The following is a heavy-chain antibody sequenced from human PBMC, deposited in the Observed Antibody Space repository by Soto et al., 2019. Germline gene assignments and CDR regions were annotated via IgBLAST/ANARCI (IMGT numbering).Heavy chain of an antibody. CDR2: IYYSGSA. CDR3: ARQLNSGAAAEDYGMDV. J-gene: IGHJ6*02. D-gene: IGHD6-13*01. CDR1: GGAISSGDYY. V-gene: IGHV4-39*01. Sequence: QLQLQESGPGLVRPSETLSLTCTVSGGAISSGDYYWGWIRQPPGKGLEWMGTIYYSGSAYYNPSRTSRVTISVDTSKNQFALKLSSVTAADTAVYYCARQLNSGAAAEDYGMDVWGQGTTVTISS.